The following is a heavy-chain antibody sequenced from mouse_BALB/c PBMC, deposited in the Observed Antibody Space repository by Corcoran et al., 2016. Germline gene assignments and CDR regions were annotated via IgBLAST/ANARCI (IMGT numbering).Heavy chain of an antibody. D-gene: IGHD4-1*01. J-gene: IGHJ3*01. Sequence: EVQLQQSGAELVKPGASVKLSCTASGFNIKDTYMHWVKQRPEQGLEWIGRIDTANGNTKYDPKFQGKATITADTSSNIAYLQRSSLTSEDTAVYYCANWAWFSYWGQGNLVTVSA. CDR1: GFNIKDTY. V-gene: IGHV14-3*02. CDR3: ANWAWFSY. CDR2: IDTANGNT.